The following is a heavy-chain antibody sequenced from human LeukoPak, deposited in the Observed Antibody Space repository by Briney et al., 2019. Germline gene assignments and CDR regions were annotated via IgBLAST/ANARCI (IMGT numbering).Heavy chain of an antibody. J-gene: IGHJ4*02. CDR2: IYSGGNT. Sequence: GGSLTLSCAASGFIVSTNYMSWVRQAPGKGLEWVALIYSGGNTNYADSVKGRFTISRDNSKNTLYLQMNSLSAEDTAVYYCARDRVNWNDVGGLFDYWGQGTLVTVSS. CDR3: ARDRVNWNDVGGLFDY. CDR1: GFIVSTNY. V-gene: IGHV3-53*01. D-gene: IGHD1-1*01.